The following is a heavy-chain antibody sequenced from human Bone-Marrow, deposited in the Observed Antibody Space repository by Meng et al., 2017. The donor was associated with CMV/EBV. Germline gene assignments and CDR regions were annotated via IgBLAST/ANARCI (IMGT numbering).Heavy chain of an antibody. Sequence: ASVKVPCKVSGYTFTAHYFHWVRQAPGQGLEWMGWIHPHRGDTNYAQQFQGRVTLTRDTSINIGYMELTRLTSDDTAVYYCARDNNWGPDYWGQGTLVTVSS. CDR1: GYTFTAHY. CDR3: ARDNNWGPDY. CDR2: IHPHRGDT. J-gene: IGHJ4*02. D-gene: IGHD7-27*01. V-gene: IGHV1-2*02.